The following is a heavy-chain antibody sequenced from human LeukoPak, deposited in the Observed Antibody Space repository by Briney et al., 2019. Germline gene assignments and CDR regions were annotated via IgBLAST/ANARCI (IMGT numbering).Heavy chain of an antibody. J-gene: IGHJ4*02. D-gene: IGHD3-22*01. CDR2: INTDGSST. Sequence: PGGSLRLSCAASGFTFSSYWMHWVRQAPGKGLVWVSRINTDGSSTSYADSVKGRFTISRDNSKNTLYLQMNSLRAEDTAVYYCAKDSRDYYDSSGYSVWGQGTLVTVSS. V-gene: IGHV3-74*01. CDR3: AKDSRDYYDSSGYSV. CDR1: GFTFSSYW.